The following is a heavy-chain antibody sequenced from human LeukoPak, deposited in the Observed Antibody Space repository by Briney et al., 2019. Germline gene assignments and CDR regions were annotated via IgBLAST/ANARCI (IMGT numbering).Heavy chain of an antibody. J-gene: IGHJ4*02. CDR3: ATINFRPY. V-gene: IGHV3-11*01. CDR2: IRSGATTI. D-gene: IGHD1-1*01. CDR1: GFSFSDYY. Sequence: PGGSLRLSCEASGFSFSDYYMSWIRQPPGKGLEWIDYIRSGATTIYYADSVKGRFTISRDDAKNSLFLQMNSLRAEDTAIYYCATINFRPYWGQGTLVTVSS.